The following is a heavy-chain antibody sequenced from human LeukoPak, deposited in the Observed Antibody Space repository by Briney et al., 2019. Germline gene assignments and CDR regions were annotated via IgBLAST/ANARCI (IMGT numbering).Heavy chain of an antibody. CDR2: FDPEDGET. CDR1: GYTLSKLS. Sequence: ASVKVSCKVSGYTLSKLSMHWVRQAPGIGLEWMGGFDPEDGETFYAQKFQGRVTMTRDTSTSTVYMELSSLRSEDTAVYYCARNAYYDFWSGENWFDPWGQGTLVTVSS. V-gene: IGHV1-24*01. J-gene: IGHJ5*02. CDR3: ARNAYYDFWSGENWFDP. D-gene: IGHD3-3*01.